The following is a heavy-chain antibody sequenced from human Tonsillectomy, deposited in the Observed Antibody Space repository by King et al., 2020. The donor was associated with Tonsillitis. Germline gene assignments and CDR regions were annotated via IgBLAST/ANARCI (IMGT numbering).Heavy chain of an antibody. CDR2: FYHVGTT. Sequence: VQLQESGPGLVKPSETLSLTCAVSGYSINNGFFWGWIRQPPGKGLEWIGSFYHVGTTFYNPSLKSRVIISVDTSKSPFSLRLSSVTASDTAVYYCAGGQYSYGLNYFAYWGQGTLVTVSS. J-gene: IGHJ4*02. V-gene: IGHV4-38-2*01. CDR3: AGGQYSYGLNYFAY. D-gene: IGHD5-18*01. CDR1: GYSINNGFF.